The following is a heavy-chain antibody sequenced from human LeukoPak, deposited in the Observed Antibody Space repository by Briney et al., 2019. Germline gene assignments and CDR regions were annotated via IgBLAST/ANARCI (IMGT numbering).Heavy chain of an antibody. CDR2: IIPILGIA. D-gene: IGHD3-22*01. J-gene: IGHJ4*02. CDR3: ARDTDYYDSSGHIHPGGY. CDR1: GYTFTGYY. Sequence: ASVKVSCKASGYTFTGYYMHWVRQAPGQGLEWMGWIIPILGIANYAQKFQGRVTITADESTSTAYMELSSLRSEDTAVYYCARDTDYYDSSGHIHPGGYWGQGTLVTVSS. V-gene: IGHV1-69*10.